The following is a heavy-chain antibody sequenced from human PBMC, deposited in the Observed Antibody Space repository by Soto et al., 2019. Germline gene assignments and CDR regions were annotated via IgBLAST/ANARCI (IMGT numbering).Heavy chain of an antibody. Sequence: RLSCAASGFTFSSYSMNWVRQAPGKGLEWVSSISSSSSYIYYADSVKGRFTISRDNAKNSLYLQMNSLRAEDTAVYYCASSPDFNYDYVWGSYRWYNWFDPWGQGTLVTVSS. J-gene: IGHJ5*02. CDR2: ISSSSSYI. V-gene: IGHV3-21*01. CDR3: ASSPDFNYDYVWGSYRWYNWFDP. D-gene: IGHD3-16*02. CDR1: GFTFSSYS.